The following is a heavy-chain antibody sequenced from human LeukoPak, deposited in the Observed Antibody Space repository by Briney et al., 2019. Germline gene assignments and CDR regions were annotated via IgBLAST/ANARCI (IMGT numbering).Heavy chain of an antibody. CDR1: GFTFNNYG. V-gene: IGHV3-30*02. Sequence: GGSLRLSCAASGFTFNNYGIHWVRQARGKGLEWVAFIRADGDSEFYAASVKGRFTISRDNSKDTLYLDINSLRAEDTAVYYCAKDYFHSSGFYTGGTFDSWGQGTLVTVSS. CDR2: IRADGDSE. J-gene: IGHJ4*02. CDR3: AKDYFHSSGFYTGGTFDS. D-gene: IGHD3-22*01.